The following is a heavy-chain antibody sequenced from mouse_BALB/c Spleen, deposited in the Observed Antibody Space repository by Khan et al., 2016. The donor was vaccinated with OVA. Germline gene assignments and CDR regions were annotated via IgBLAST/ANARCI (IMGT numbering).Heavy chain of an antibody. CDR2: ISGDSSTI. J-gene: IGHJ2*01. Sequence: EVKLVESGGGLVQPGGSRKLSCAASGFTFSSYGMHWVRQAPEKGLEWVAYISGDSSTIYYADTVKGRFTISRDNPKNTLFLQMTSLMSEDTAMYYCATSYYDGYYLDYWGPGTTLTVSS. CDR3: ATSYYDGYYLDY. V-gene: IGHV5-17*02. CDR1: GFTFSSYG. D-gene: IGHD1-1*01.